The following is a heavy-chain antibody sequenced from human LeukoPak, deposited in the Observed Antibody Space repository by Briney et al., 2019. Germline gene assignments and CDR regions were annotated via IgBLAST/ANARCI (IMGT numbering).Heavy chain of an antibody. CDR2: IYYTGTT. Sequence: PSETLSLTCSVSGGSISIYYWTCIRQIPGKGLEWIGYIYYTGTTNYNPLFESRATISVDTSKNQFSLKLSSVTAADTAVYYCARTTEGYCSSASCYGFYYYYYMDVWGKGTTVTISS. D-gene: IGHD2-2*01. CDR3: ARTTEGYCSSASCYGFYYYYYMDV. V-gene: IGHV4-59*01. J-gene: IGHJ6*03. CDR1: GGSISIYY.